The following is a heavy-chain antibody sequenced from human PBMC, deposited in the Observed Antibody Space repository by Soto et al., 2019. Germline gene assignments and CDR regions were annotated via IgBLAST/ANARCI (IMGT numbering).Heavy chain of an antibody. Sequence: QPQLQESGPGLVKPSETLSLTCTVSGGSISSSSYYWGWIRQPPGKGLEWIGSIYYSGSTYYNPSLNRRVTISVDTSKNQFSLKLSSVTAADTAVYYCARHTPAISISDHWGQGTLVTVSS. CDR1: GGSISSSSYY. CDR2: IYYSGST. D-gene: IGHD2-15*01. CDR3: ARHTPAISISDH. V-gene: IGHV4-39*01. J-gene: IGHJ4*02.